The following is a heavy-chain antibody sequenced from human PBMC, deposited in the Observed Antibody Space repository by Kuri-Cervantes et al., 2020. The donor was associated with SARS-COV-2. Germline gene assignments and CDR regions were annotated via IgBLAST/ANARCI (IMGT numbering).Heavy chain of an antibody. Sequence: GESPKISCAASGFTFSGHWIHWVRQAPGKGLEWVSAISGSGGSTYYADSVKGRFTISRDNSKNTLYLQMNSLRAEDTAVYYCAREPYSSSWYYFDYWGQGTLVTVSS. D-gene: IGHD6-13*01. V-gene: IGHV3-23*01. CDR1: GFTFSGHW. CDR3: AREPYSSSWYYFDY. CDR2: ISGSGGST. J-gene: IGHJ4*02.